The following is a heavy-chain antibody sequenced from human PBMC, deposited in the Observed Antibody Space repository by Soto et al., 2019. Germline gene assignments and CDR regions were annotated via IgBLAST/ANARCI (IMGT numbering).Heavy chain of an antibody. CDR2: IIPIFGTV. Sequence: SVKVFCKASGGTFSNYPISWVRQAPGQGLEWMGGIIPIFGTVNYAQKFQGRVTITADESTSTAYMELSSLRSEDTAVYYCARGNHRWLQLWYFDLWGRGTLVTVSS. CDR3: ARGNHRWLQLWYFDL. J-gene: IGHJ2*01. CDR1: GGTFSNYP. V-gene: IGHV1-69*13. D-gene: IGHD5-12*01.